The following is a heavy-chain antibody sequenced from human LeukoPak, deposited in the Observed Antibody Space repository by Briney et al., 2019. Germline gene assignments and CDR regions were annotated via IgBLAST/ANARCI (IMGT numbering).Heavy chain of an antibody. V-gene: IGHV3-9*01. CDR3: AKDKAPLYSGYDWDLDF. Sequence: GRSLRLSCATSGFTFHHYAIHWVRQVPGKGLEWVSGISWNSAYIGYADSVKGRFTISRDNAKNSVYLQMNSLRAEDTALYYCAKDKAPLYSGYDWDLDFWGQGTMVTVSS. D-gene: IGHD5-12*01. CDR2: ISWNSAYI. J-gene: IGHJ4*02. CDR1: GFTFHHYA.